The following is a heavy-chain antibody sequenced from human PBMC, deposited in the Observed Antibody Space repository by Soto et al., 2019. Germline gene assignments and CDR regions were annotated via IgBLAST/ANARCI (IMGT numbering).Heavy chain of an antibody. D-gene: IGHD5-12*01. J-gene: IGHJ4*02. Sequence: ASVKVSCKASGYTFTGYYMHWVRQAPGQGLEWMGWINPNSGGTNYAQKFQGWVTMTRDTSISTAYMELSRLRSDDTAVYYCAREGRRWLQFGRYDYFDYWGQGTLVTVSS. CDR1: GYTFTGYY. V-gene: IGHV1-2*04. CDR2: INPNSGGT. CDR3: AREGRRWLQFGRYDYFDY.